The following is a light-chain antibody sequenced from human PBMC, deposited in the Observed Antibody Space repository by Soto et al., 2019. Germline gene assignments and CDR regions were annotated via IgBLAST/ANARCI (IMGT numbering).Light chain of an antibody. V-gene: IGKV3D-20*01. CDR3: QQYGSSPLT. J-gene: IGKJ4*01. Sequence: EIVLTQSPATLSLSPGERATLSCGASQSGSSSYLAWYQQKPGLAPRLLIYDASRRATGIPDRFSGSGSGTDFTLTIIRLEPEDFAVYYCQQYGSSPLTFGGGTKVEIK. CDR2: DAS. CDR1: QSGSSSY.